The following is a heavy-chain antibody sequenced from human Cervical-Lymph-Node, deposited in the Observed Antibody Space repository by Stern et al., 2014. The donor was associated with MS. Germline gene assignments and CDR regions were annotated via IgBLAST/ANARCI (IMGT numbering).Heavy chain of an antibody. V-gene: IGHV4-59*01. J-gene: IGHJ5*02. CDR1: GGSIRDYF. Sequence: QVQLVQSGPGLVKPSETLSLTCTVSGGSIRDYFWSWIRQPPGKGLEWIGYIYESGNTKYNPSLESRVTISLDTSKNQFSLKLTAVTSADTAVYYCARDLGFRGVKRFDPWGQGTLVTVSS. D-gene: IGHD3-10*01. CDR2: IYESGNT. CDR3: ARDLGFRGVKRFDP.